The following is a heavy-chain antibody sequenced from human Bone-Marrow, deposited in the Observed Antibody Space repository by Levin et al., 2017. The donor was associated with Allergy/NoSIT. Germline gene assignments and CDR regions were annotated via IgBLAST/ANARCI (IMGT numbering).Heavy chain of an antibody. D-gene: IGHD3-10*01. Sequence: GGSLRLSCAASGFTFSSYWMHWVRQAPGKGLVWVSRINSDGSSTSYADSVKGRFTISRDNAKNTLYLQMNSLRAEDTAVYYCAREQSYYYGSGTASFDYWGQGTLVTVSS. CDR1: GFTFSSYW. CDR2: INSDGSST. CDR3: AREQSYYYGSGTASFDY. V-gene: IGHV3-74*01. J-gene: IGHJ4*02.